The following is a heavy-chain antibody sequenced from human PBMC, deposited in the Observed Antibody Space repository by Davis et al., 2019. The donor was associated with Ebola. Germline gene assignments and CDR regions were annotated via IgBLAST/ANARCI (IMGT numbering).Heavy chain of an antibody. J-gene: IGHJ6*02. Sequence: ASVKVSCKASGYTFTGYYMHWVRQAPGQGLEWMGWINPNSGNTGYAQKFQGRVTMTRNTSISTAYMELSSLRSEDTAVYYCARVYASGVVIRRVGRYYGMDVWGQGTTVTVSS. CDR2: INPNSGNT. V-gene: IGHV1-8*02. CDR3: ARVYASGVVIRRVGRYYGMDV. D-gene: IGHD3-3*01. CDR1: GYTFTGYY.